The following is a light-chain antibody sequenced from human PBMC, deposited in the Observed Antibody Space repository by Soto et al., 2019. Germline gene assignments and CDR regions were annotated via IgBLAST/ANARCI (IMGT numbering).Light chain of an antibody. CDR2: EVT. V-gene: IGLV2-14*01. CDR3: SSYRSSSSYV. CDR1: SSDIKY. Sequence: QSVLTQPASVSGYPGQSITISCTGTSSDIKYVSWYQQHPGKAPKVLIYEVTNRPSGVSNRFSGSKSGNTASLTISGLQAEDEADYYCSSYRSSSSYVYGTGTKVTGL. J-gene: IGLJ1*01.